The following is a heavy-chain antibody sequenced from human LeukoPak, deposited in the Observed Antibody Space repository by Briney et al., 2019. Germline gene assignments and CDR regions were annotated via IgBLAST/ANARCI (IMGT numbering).Heavy chain of an antibody. D-gene: IGHD3-22*01. CDR2: ISAYNGNT. Sequence: ASVKVSCKASGYTFTSYGISWVRQAPGQGLEWMGWISAYNGNTNYAQKLQGRVTITADESTSTAYLELSSLRSEDTAVYYCARDLRGYYDSSGYHFGYWGQGTLVTVSS. V-gene: IGHV1-18*01. CDR3: ARDLRGYYDSSGYHFGY. CDR1: GYTFTSYG. J-gene: IGHJ4*02.